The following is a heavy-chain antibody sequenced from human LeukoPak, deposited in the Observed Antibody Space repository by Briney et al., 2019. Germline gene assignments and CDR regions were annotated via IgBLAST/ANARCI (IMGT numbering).Heavy chain of an antibody. Sequence: GGSLRLSCAASGFTFSSYTMNWVRQAPGKGLEWVGNIQPDGSEQYPVDSVKGRFTISRDNARNSLFLQMNSLRVEDTAVYYCASQSYARFDPWGQGTLVTVSS. CDR3: ASQSYARFDP. D-gene: IGHD3-16*01. CDR2: IQPDGSEQ. CDR1: GFTFSSYT. V-gene: IGHV3-7*01. J-gene: IGHJ5*02.